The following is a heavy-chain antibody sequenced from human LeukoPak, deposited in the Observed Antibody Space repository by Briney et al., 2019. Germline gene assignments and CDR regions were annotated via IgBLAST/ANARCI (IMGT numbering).Heavy chain of an antibody. CDR1: GYSFTSYW. CDR2: IYPCDSDT. V-gene: IGHV5-51*01. CDR3: ARHRIAAAGSNYYYYGMDV. Sequence: GESLKISCKGSGYSFTSYWIGWVRQMPGKGLEWMGSIYPCDSDTRYSPSFQGQVTLSADKSTSTAYLQWSSLKASDTAMYYCARHRIAAAGSNYYYYGMDVWGQGTTVTVSS. J-gene: IGHJ6*02. D-gene: IGHD6-13*01.